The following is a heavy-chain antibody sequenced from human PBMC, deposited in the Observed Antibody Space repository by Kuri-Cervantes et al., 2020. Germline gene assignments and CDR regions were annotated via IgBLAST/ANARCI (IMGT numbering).Heavy chain of an antibody. CDR1: GGSFSGYY. D-gene: IGHD1-14*01. V-gene: IGHV4-59*13. J-gene: IGHJ5*02. CDR3: ARGRSFSTTLTAALNWFDP. Sequence: SETLSLTCAVYGGSFSGYYWSWIRQPPGKGLEWIGYIYYSGSTNYNPSLKSRVTISVDTSKNQFSLKLSSVTAADTAVYYCARGRSFSTTLTAALNWFDPWGQGTLVTVSS. CDR2: IYYSGST.